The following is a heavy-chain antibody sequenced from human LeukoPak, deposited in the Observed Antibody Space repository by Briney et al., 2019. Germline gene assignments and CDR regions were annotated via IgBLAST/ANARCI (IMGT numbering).Heavy chain of an antibody. Sequence: GGSLRISCVGSGFPFSSYTLFWVRQAPGKGLGWVSSISYSSSYIYYGDSVKGRFTISRDNTKNSLNLQMDSLRTEDTAVYYCASRNYGEEYWGQGTLVTVSS. V-gene: IGHV3-21*06. D-gene: IGHD4-17*01. CDR1: GFPFSSYT. CDR3: ASRNYGEEY. CDR2: ISYSSSYI. J-gene: IGHJ4*02.